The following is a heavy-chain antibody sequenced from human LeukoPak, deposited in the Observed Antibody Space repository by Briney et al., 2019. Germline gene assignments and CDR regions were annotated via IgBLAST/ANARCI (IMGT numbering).Heavy chain of an antibody. D-gene: IGHD6-13*01. J-gene: IGHJ4*02. CDR2: INSDGSIT. CDR1: GFTFTTYW. CDR3: ASSIAALKYYFDY. V-gene: IGHV3-74*01. Sequence: PGGSLRLSCAASGFTFTTYWMHWVRQAPGKGLVWVSHINSDGSITSYADSVKGRFTISRDNAKNTLYLQMNNLRVEDTAVYYCASSIAALKYYFDYWGQGTQVTVSS.